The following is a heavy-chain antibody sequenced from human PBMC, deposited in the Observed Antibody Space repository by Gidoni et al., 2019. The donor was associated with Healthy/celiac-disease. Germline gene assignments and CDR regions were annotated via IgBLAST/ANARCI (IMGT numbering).Heavy chain of an antibody. CDR3: ASDGSGSYHTGGSDAFDI. D-gene: IGHD3-10*01. V-gene: IGHV3-21*01. Sequence: EVQLVESGGGLVKPGGSLRLSCAASGFTFSSYSMNWVRQAPGKGLEWVSSISSSSSYIYYADSVKGRFTISRDNAKNSLYLQMNSLRAEDTAVYYCASDGSGSYHTGGSDAFDIWGQGTMVTVSS. CDR2: ISSSSSYI. CDR1: GFTFSSYS. J-gene: IGHJ3*02.